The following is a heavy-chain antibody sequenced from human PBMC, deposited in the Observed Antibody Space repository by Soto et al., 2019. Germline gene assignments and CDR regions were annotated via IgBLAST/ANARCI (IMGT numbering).Heavy chain of an antibody. CDR1: GYSFDTFG. CDR3: ARCYCSVGSCFTCWHFDL. D-gene: IGHD2-15*01. CDR2: ISIEKGDT. V-gene: IGHV1-18*01. J-gene: IGHJ2*01. Sequence: QVQVVQSGAEVKKPGASVKVACKASGYSFDTFGMSWVRQAPGQGLEWMGWISIEKGDTNSAQRFQARGTMTTDTSTSTAYMELRSLTSDDTAVYYCARCYCSVGSCFTCWHFDLWGRGTLVTVSS.